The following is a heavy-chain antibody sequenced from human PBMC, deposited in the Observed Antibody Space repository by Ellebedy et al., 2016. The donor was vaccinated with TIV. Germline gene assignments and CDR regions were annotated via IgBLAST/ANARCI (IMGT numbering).Heavy chain of an antibody. CDR3: ARDDVGALDV. Sequence: GGSLRLXXSVSGFTFSTYWVAWVRQAPGKGLEWVANINQGGTEKHYVDSVKGRFTISRDNAKNSLFLQMNSLRVEDSAEYYCARDDVGALDVWGQGTTVTVSS. D-gene: IGHD1-26*01. CDR2: INQGGTEK. V-gene: IGHV3-7*01. CDR1: GFTFSTYW. J-gene: IGHJ6*02.